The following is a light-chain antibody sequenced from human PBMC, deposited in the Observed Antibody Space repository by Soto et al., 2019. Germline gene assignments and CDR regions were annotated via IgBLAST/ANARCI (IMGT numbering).Light chain of an antibody. CDR1: KLGDKY. CDR2: QDS. CDR3: QAWDRSFVV. V-gene: IGLV3-1*01. Sequence: SYELTQPPSVSVSPGQTASITCSGDKLGDKYACWYQQKPGQSPVLVIYQDSKRPSVIPERFSGSNSGNTATLTISGTQAMDEADYSCQAWDRSFVVFGGGTKLTVL. J-gene: IGLJ2*01.